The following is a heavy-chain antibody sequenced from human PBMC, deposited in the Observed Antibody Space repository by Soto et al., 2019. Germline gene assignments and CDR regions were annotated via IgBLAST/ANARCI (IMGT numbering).Heavy chain of an antibody. CDR1: GGSFSGYY. J-gene: IGHJ6*02. D-gene: IGHD3-3*01. Sequence: PSETLSLTCAVYGGSFSGYYWSWIRQPPGKGLEWIGEINHSGSTNYNPSLKSRVTISVDTSKNQFSLNLSSVTAADTAVYYCASKSYDFWSGYSGRIMDVWGQGTTVTVSS. CDR2: INHSGST. CDR3: ASKSYDFWSGYSGRIMDV. V-gene: IGHV4-34*01.